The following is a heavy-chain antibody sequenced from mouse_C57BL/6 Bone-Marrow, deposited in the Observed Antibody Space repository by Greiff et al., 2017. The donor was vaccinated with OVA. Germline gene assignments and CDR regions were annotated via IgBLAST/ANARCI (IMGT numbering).Heavy chain of an antibody. CDR3: ARGYGSSYGAY. D-gene: IGHD1-1*01. CDR1: GSSITSGYY. Sequence: ESGPGLVKPSQSLSLTCSVTGSSITSGYYWNWNRQFPGNKLEWMGYISYDGSNNYNPSLKNRISITRDTSKNQFFLKLNSVTTEDTATYYCARGYGSSYGAYWGQGTLVTVSA. CDR2: ISYDGSN. V-gene: IGHV3-6*01. J-gene: IGHJ3*01.